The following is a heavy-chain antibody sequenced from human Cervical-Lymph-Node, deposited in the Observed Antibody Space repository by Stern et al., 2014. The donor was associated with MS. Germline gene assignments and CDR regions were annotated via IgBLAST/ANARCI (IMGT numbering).Heavy chain of an antibody. CDR2: INTGGGST. V-gene: IGHV1-46*01. CDR1: GYNFTSYY. J-gene: IGHJ5*02. CDR3: ARDKDYSSSPNWFDP. D-gene: IGHD6-13*01. Sequence: QMQLVQSGAEVKKPGASVTVSCKASGYNFTSYYMHWVRQAPGQGLEWMGIINTGGGSTSSAQKFVGRVTMTRDTSTSTVYLQLSSLRSEDTAVYFCARDKDYSSSPNWFDPWGQGTLVTVSS.